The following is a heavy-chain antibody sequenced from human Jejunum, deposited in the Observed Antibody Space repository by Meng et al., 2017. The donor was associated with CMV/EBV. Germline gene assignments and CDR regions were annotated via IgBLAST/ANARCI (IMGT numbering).Heavy chain of an antibody. CDR3: ARDVGWHFDY. D-gene: IGHD6-19*01. CDR1: GVPFKVYW. V-gene: IGHV3-7*01. CDR2: IKNDGSDQ. Sequence: LCWAASGVPFKVYWMRWIRQAPGEGLEWVANIKNDGSDQYSADFVKGRFIISRDNAKNSLYLQMHSLRAEDTAVYYCARDVGWHFDYWGQGSLVTVSS. J-gene: IGHJ4*02.